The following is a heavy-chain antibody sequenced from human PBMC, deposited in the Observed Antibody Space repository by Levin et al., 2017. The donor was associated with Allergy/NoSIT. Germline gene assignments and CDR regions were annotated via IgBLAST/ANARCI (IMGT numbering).Heavy chain of an antibody. CDR3: AREYSSSSGRYYYYGMDV. CDR2: IWYDGSNK. CDR1: GFTFSSYG. D-gene: IGHD6-6*01. Sequence: GGSLRLSCAASGFTFSSYGMHWVRQAPGKGLEWVAVIWYDGSNKYYADSVKGRFTISRDNSKNTLYLQMNSLRAEDTAVYYCAREYSSSSGRYYYYGMDVWGQGTTVTVSS. J-gene: IGHJ6*02. V-gene: IGHV3-33*01.